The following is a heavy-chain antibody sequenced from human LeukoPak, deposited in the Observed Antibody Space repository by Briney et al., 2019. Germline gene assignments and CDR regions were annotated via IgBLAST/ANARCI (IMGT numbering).Heavy chain of an antibody. CDR3: ARGSSSWYVAYYYYYMDV. V-gene: IGHV4-34*01. D-gene: IGHD6-13*01. J-gene: IGHJ6*03. CDR1: GGSFSGYY. Sequence: SETLSLTCAVYGGSFSGYYWSWIRQPPGKGLEWIGEINHSGSTNYNPSLKSRVTISVDTSKNQLSLKLGSVTAADTAVYYCARGSSSWYVAYYYYYMDVWGKGTTVTVSS. CDR2: INHSGST.